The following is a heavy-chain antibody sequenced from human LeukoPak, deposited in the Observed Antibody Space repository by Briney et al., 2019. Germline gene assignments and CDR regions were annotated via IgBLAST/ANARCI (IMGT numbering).Heavy chain of an antibody. CDR3: AKGPYFDWLLSHYFDY. Sequence: GGSLRLSCTASGFTVRSNYMSWVRQAPGKGLEWVSAISGSGGRAYYADSVKGRFTISRDNSKNTLYLQMNSLRAEDTAVYYCAKGPYFDWLLSHYFDYWGQGTLVTVSS. D-gene: IGHD3-9*01. CDR2: ISGSGGRA. J-gene: IGHJ4*02. CDR1: GFTVRSNY. V-gene: IGHV3-23*01.